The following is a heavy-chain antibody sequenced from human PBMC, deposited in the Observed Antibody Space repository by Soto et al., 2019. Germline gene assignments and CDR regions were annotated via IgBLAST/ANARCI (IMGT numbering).Heavy chain of an antibody. D-gene: IGHD6-19*01. CDR2: ITPILGEA. V-gene: IGHV1-69*08. CDR1: GDNFGSYS. Sequence: QVQLVQSGAEVKKPGSSVKLSCKASGDNFGSYSLSWMRQAPGQGLEWMGRITPILGEANSAQKFQDRVTITADRFMNIAYMEMSSLRSEDTAVYYCAREFIEVAVFESWGQGTLVTVSS. CDR3: AREFIEVAVFES. J-gene: IGHJ4*02.